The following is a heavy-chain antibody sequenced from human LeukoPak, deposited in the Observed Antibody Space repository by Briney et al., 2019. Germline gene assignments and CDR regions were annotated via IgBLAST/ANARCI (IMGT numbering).Heavy chain of an antibody. Sequence: SVKVSCKASGGTFSSYAISWVRQAPGQGLEWMGGIIPIFGTANYAQKFQGRVTITADRSTSTAYMELSSLRSEDTAVYYCASKSSDYDFWSGTYYFDYWGQGTLVTVSS. V-gene: IGHV1-69*06. J-gene: IGHJ4*02. CDR1: GGTFSSYA. D-gene: IGHD3-3*01. CDR3: ASKSSDYDFWSGTYYFDY. CDR2: IIPIFGTA.